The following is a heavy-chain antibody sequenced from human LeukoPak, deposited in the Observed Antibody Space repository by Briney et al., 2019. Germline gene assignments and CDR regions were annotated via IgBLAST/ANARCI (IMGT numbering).Heavy chain of an antibody. CDR2: ISYSGTT. Sequence: SETLSLTCTVSSASITSSPYFWGWIRQSPGKGLEWIGSISYSGTTYYNPSLKSRVTISVDTSKNQFSLKLNSVTAADTAVFYCAANSADYNTLGSSYKDWGQGTLVTVSS. V-gene: IGHV4-39*01. CDR3: AANSADYNTLGSSYKD. D-gene: IGHD3-10*01. CDR1: SASITSSPYF. J-gene: IGHJ4*02.